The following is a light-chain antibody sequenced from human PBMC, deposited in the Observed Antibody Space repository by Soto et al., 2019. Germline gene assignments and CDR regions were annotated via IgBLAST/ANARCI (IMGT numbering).Light chain of an antibody. J-gene: IGKJ1*01. CDR3: QQYGSSPPWT. CDR2: GAS. CDR1: QSVSSSY. V-gene: IGKV3-20*01. Sequence: EIVLTQSPGTLSLSPGEGATLSCRASQSVSSSYLAWYRQKPGQAPRLLIYGASSRATGIPDRFSGSGSGTDFTLTISRLEPEDLAVDYCQQYGSSPPWTFGQGTKVEIK.